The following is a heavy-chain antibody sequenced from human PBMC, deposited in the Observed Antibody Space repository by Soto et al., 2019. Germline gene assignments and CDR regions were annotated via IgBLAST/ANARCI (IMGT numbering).Heavy chain of an antibody. CDR3: ARDLGIEWFGEFPYYYYGMDV. J-gene: IGHJ6*02. D-gene: IGHD3-10*01. CDR2: IYYSGST. Sequence: PSETLSLTCTVSGGSISSGGYYWSWIRQHPGKGLEWIGYIYYSGSTYYNPSLKSRVTISVDTSKNQFSLKLSSVTAADTAVYYCARDLGIEWFGEFPYYYYGMDVWGQGTTVTVSS. V-gene: IGHV4-31*03. CDR1: GGSISSGGYY.